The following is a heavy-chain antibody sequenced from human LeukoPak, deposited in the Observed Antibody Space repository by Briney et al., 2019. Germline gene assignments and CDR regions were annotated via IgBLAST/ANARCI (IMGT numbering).Heavy chain of an antibody. V-gene: IGHV3-48*01. Sequence: PGGSLRLSCGASGFTFSNYGMLWVRQAPGKGLEWVSYISSSSSTIYYADSVKGRFTISRDNAKNSLYLQMNSLRAEDTAVYYCARDIGEAAAFYWGQGTLVTVSS. J-gene: IGHJ4*02. D-gene: IGHD6-13*01. CDR2: ISSSSSTI. CDR3: ARDIGEAAAFY. CDR1: GFTFSNYG.